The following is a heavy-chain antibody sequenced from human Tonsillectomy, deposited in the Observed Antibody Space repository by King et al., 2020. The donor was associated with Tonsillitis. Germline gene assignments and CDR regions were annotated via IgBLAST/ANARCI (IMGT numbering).Heavy chain of an antibody. J-gene: IGHJ6*02. CDR3: ARDARYDLWNSYKESRMDV. CDR1: GGSISSYY. V-gene: IGHV4-59*01. CDR2: IYYSGST. D-gene: IGHD3-3*01. Sequence: MQLQESGPGLVKPSETLSLTCTVSGGSISSYYWSWIRQPPGKGLEWIGDIYYSGSTNYNPSLKSRVTISVDTSKNQFSLKLSSVTAADTAVYYCARDARYDLWNSYKESRMDVWGQGTTVTVSS.